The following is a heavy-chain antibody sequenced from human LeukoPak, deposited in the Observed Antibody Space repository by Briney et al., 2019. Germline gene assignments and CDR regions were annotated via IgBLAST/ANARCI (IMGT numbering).Heavy chain of an antibody. D-gene: IGHD2-15*01. J-gene: IGHJ5*02. V-gene: IGHV4-34*01. CDR2: IIHSGST. CDR3: ARGKAGTGVAAKFAWFDP. CDR1: GGSFSGYY. Sequence: SETLSLTCAVYGGSFSGYYWSWVRQPPGKGLEWIGAIIHSGSTNYNPSLKSRVTISVDTSKTQFSLKLSSVTAADTAVYCCARGKAGTGVAAKFAWFDPWGQGTLVTVSS.